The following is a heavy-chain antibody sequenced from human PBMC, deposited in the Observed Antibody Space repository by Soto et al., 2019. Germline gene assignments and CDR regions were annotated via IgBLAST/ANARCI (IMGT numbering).Heavy chain of an antibody. Sequence: SETLSLTCTVSGGSISSGDYYWSWIRQPPGKGLEWIGYIYHSGSTYYNPSLKSRVTISVGTSKNQFSLKLSSVTAADTAVYYCARDMHSGYDWDYYYYGMDVWGQGTTVTVS. J-gene: IGHJ6*02. CDR3: ARDMHSGYDWDYYYYGMDV. CDR1: GGSISSGDYY. D-gene: IGHD5-12*01. V-gene: IGHV4-30-4*01. CDR2: IYHSGST.